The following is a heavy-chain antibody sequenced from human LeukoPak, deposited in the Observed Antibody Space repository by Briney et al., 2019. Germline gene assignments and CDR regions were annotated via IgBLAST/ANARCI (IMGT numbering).Heavy chain of an antibody. Sequence: GGSLRLSCAASGFTCSSYEMTWVRQAPGKGLGWVSYISSSGSTIYYADSVKGRFTISRDNAKNSLYLQMNSLRVEDTAVYYCARLFYYDSSGVYGMDVWGQGTTVTVSS. CDR1: GFTCSSYE. CDR2: ISSSGSTI. CDR3: ARLFYYDSSGVYGMDV. D-gene: IGHD3-22*01. V-gene: IGHV3-48*03. J-gene: IGHJ6*02.